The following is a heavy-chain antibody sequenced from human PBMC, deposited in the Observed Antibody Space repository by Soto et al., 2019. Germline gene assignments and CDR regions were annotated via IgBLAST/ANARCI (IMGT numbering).Heavy chain of an antibody. V-gene: IGHV1-18*01. D-gene: IGHD3-22*01. Sequence: QVHLVQSGPEVKKPGASVKVSCEVSGYGFRGQGVSWVRQAPGQRFEWMGWISGYNGNTDYAPKFQGRLSLTTDTSTSTAYMELRGLRFDDTAVYFCTSGRWGFVHDNSGYYPYYFDYWGQGSLVTVSS. CDR1: GYGFRGQG. CDR2: ISGYNGNT. CDR3: TSGRWGFVHDNSGYYPYYFDY. J-gene: IGHJ4*02.